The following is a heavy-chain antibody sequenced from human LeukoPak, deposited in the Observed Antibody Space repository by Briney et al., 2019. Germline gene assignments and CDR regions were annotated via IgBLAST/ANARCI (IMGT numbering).Heavy chain of an antibody. CDR3: AKLSHVQMELLPDAFDV. J-gene: IGHJ3*01. V-gene: IGHV1-69*13. CDR2: IIPVFGTT. D-gene: IGHD1-1*01. Sequence: SVKVSCKASGDTLRNYAIGWVRQAPGQGLEWMGGIIPVFGTTDYAQKFQGRVAITADESTRMAHMELGSLRSEDTAVYYCAKLSHVQMELLPDAFDVWGQGTLVTVSS. CDR1: GDTLRNYA.